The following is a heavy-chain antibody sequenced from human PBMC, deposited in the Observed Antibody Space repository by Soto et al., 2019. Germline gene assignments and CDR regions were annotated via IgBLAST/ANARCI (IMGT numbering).Heavy chain of an antibody. V-gene: IGHV4-39*01. CDR1: GDSLSNSRFY. CDR3: ARDYFDSSDYTTNWFDP. J-gene: IGHJ5*02. Sequence: SEALSLTCSVSGDSLSNSRFYWAWIRQPPGEGLEWIGSIYHTGNAYYNPSLKSRVTIFVDTSKNQFSLKLTSVTAADTALYYCARDYFDSSDYTTNWFDPWGQGALVTVS. CDR2: IYHTGNA. D-gene: IGHD3-22*01.